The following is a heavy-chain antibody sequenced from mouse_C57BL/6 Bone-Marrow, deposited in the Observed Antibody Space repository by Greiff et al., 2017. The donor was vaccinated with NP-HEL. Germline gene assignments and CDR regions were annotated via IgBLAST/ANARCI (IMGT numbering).Heavy chain of an antibody. Sequence: EVKLMASGGGLVQPGGSLKLSCAASGFTFSDYYMYWVRQTPEKRLEWVAYISNGGGSTYYPDTVKGRFTISRDNAKNTLYLQMSRLKAEDTAMYYCARGALLGLFAYWGQGTLVTVSA. V-gene: IGHV5-12*01. CDR2: ISNGGGST. CDR1: GFTFSDYY. D-gene: IGHD2-10*01. J-gene: IGHJ3*01. CDR3: ARGALLGLFAY.